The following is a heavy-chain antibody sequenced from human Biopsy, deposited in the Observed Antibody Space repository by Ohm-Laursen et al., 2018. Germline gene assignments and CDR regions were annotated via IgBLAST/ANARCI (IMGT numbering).Heavy chain of an antibody. CDR1: GGSVSSGSYY. D-gene: IGHD1-26*01. CDR2: IYYTGST. J-gene: IGHJ2*01. Sequence: VTLSLTCIVSGGSVSSGSYYWSWIRQPPGKGLEWIGYIYYTGSTNYNPSLKSRITISVDTSMNHLSLRLTSVTAADTAVYYCARHAPSYSGSYWRYFDLWGRGTLVTVSS. V-gene: IGHV4-61*03. CDR3: ARHAPSYSGSYWRYFDL.